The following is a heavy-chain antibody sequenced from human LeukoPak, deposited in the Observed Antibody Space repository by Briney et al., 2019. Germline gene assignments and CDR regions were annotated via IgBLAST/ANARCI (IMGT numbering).Heavy chain of an antibody. V-gene: IGHV3-7*01. J-gene: IGHJ5*02. Sequence: GGSLRLSCAASGFTFSSYWMSWVRQAPGKGLEWVANIKQDGSEKYYVDSVKGRFTISRDNAKNSLYLQMSSLRAEDTAVYYCARCKRSVAAGTEFDPWGQGTLVTVSS. CDR3: ARCKRSVAAGTEFDP. CDR2: IKQDGSEK. CDR1: GFTFSSYW. D-gene: IGHD6-13*01.